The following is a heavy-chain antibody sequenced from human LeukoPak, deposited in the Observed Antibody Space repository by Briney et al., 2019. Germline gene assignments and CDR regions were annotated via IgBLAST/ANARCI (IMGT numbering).Heavy chain of an antibody. J-gene: IGHJ4*02. CDR1: GFTFSSYE. V-gene: IGHV3-48*03. CDR3: ARSVQWLPY. Sequence: PGGSLRLSCVASGFTFSSYEMNWLRQSPGKGLEWVSFISGSGTNMHYADSVKGRFTISRDNAKNSLYLQMNSLRAEDTAVYYCARSVQWLPYWGQGTLVTVSS. D-gene: IGHD6-19*01. CDR2: ISGSGTNM.